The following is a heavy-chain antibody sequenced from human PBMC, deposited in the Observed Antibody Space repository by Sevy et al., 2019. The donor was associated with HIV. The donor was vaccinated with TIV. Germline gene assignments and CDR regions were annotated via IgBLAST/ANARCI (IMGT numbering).Heavy chain of an antibody. CDR1: GFTFSGYG. Sequence: GGSLRISCAASGFTFSGYGLHWVRQAPGKGLEWVAMMWYDGSNKYYADSVKGRFTISRDNSKKTLYLQMNSLRAEDTAVYYCATDSVRGGYFDSSGYFLFDYRGQGTLVTVSS. J-gene: IGHJ4*02. V-gene: IGHV3-33*01. D-gene: IGHD3-22*01. CDR3: ATDSVRGGYFDSSGYFLFDY. CDR2: MWYDGSNK.